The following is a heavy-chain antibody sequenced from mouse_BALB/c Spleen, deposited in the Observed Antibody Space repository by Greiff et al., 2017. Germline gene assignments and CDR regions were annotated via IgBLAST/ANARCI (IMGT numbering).Heavy chain of an antibody. D-gene: IGHD1-2*01. CDR3: ARDRGYYGPYYFDY. Sequence: VQRVESGPGLVAPSQSLSITCTVSGFSLTSYGVHWVRQPPGKGLEWLGVIWAGGSTNYNSALMSRLSISKDNSKSQVFLKMNSLQTDDTAMYYCARDRGYYGPYYFDYWGQGTTLTVSS. V-gene: IGHV2-9*02. CDR1: GFSLTSYG. CDR2: IWAGGST. J-gene: IGHJ2*01.